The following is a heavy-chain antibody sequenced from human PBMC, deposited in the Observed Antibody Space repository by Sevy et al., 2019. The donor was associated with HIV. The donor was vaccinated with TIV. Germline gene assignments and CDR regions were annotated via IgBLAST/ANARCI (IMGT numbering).Heavy chain of an antibody. CDR2: IWYDGSNK. V-gene: IGHV3-33*01. CDR3: ARKYSGFWVDV. CDR1: GFTFSSYG. D-gene: IGHD5-12*01. J-gene: IGHJ6*04. Sequence: GGSLRLSCAASGFTFSSYGMHWVRQAPGKGLGWVAVIWYDGSNKYYADSVKGRFTISRDNSKNTLYLQMNSLRAEDTAVYYCARKYSGFWVDVWGKGTTVTVSS.